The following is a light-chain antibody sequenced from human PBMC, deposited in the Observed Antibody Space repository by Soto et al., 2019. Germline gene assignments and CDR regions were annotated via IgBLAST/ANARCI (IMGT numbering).Light chain of an antibody. CDR2: GAS. Sequence: EIVMTQSPATLSVSPGERATLSCRASQSVSSNLAWYQQKPGQAPRLLIYGASTRATGIPARFSGSGSGTEFTLTISSLKSEDFAFYYCQQYNNWPITFGQGTRLEIK. V-gene: IGKV3-15*01. J-gene: IGKJ5*01. CDR3: QQYNNWPIT. CDR1: QSVSSN.